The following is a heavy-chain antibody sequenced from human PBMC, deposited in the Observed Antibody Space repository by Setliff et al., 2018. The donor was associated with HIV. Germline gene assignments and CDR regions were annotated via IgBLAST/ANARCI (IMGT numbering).Heavy chain of an antibody. Sequence: GASVKVSCKASGYSFTGYYMHWVRQAPGQGLEWMGWINAGNGNTKYSQRFQGRVTITIDTSASTAYMELSSLRSEDTAVYYCAREHDSLTGYDAFDIWGQGTMVTVSS. CDR3: AREHDSLTGYDAFDI. V-gene: IGHV1-3*01. CDR2: INAGNGNT. J-gene: IGHJ3*02. D-gene: IGHD3-9*01. CDR1: GYSFTGYY.